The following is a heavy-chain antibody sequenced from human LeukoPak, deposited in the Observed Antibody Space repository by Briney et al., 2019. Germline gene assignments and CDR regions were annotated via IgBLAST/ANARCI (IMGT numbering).Heavy chain of an antibody. CDR2: INHSGST. CDR3: VLRRLLYYYYMDV. CDR1: GRSFSGYY. D-gene: IGHD3-22*01. Sequence: SETLSLTCAVYGRSFSGYYWSWIRQPPGKGLEWIGEINHSGSTNYNPSLKSRVTISVDTSKNQFSLKLSSVTAADTAVYYCVLRRLLYYYYMDVWGKGTTVTVSS. V-gene: IGHV4-34*01. J-gene: IGHJ6*03.